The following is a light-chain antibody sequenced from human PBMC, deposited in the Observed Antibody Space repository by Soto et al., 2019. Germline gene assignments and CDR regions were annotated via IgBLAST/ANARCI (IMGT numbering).Light chain of an antibody. CDR1: QSALYSSNNKNY. V-gene: IGKV4-1*01. J-gene: IGKJ4*01. CDR3: QQYYSTPLT. CDR2: WAS. Sequence: DGVMTQSPDSLAVSLGERATINCKSSQSALYSSNNKNYLAWYQQKPGQPPKLLIYWASTRESGVPDRFSGSGSGTDFTLTISSLQAEDVAVYYCQQYYSTPLTFGGGTKVEIK.